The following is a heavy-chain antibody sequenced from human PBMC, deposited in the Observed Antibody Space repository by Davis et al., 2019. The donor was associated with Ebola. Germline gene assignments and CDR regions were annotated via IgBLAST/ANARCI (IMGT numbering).Heavy chain of an antibody. D-gene: IGHD5-12*01. J-gene: IGHJ4*02. CDR3: AREKRGYSGYAQVDYFDY. Sequence: PSETLSLTCTVSGGSISSYYWSWIRQPPGKGLEWIGYIYYSGSTNYNPSLKSRVTISVDTSKNQFSLKLSSVTAADTAVYYCAREKRGYSGYAQVDYFDYWGQGTLVTVSS. V-gene: IGHV4-59*01. CDR1: GGSISSYY. CDR2: IYYSGST.